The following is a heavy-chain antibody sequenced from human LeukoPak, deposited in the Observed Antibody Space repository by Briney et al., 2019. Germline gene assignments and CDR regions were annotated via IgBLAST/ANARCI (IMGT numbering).Heavy chain of an antibody. V-gene: IGHV3-66*01. CDR2: IYSGGST. CDR3: ARLGLGGAFDI. Sequence: GGSLRLSCAASGFSVSNNYMSWVRQAPGKGLEWVSVIYSGGSTFYADSVKGRFTISRDNSKNTLYLQMNSLRAEDTAMYYCARLGLGGAFDIWGQGTMVTVSS. CDR1: GFSVSNNY. J-gene: IGHJ3*02. D-gene: IGHD2-15*01.